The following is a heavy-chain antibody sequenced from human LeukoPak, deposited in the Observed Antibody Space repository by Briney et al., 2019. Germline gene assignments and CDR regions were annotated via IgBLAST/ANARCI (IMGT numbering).Heavy chain of an antibody. CDR2: ISSSSSAR. V-gene: IGHV3-48*01. CDR3: ARDTSFDP. CDR1: GFTFSSHS. J-gene: IGHJ5*02. Sequence: GGSLRLSCAASGFTFSSHSMNWVRQAPGKGLEWVSYISSSSSARYYADSVKGRFTISRDDASNSLYLQMNSLRAEDTAVYYCARDTSFDPWGQGTLVTVSS.